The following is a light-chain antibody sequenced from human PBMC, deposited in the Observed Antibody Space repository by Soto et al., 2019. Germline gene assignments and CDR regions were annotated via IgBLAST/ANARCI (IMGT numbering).Light chain of an antibody. CDR2: DAS. J-gene: IGKJ4*01. Sequence: DIQMTHSPSTRSASVGDRVTITCRASHNINRWLAWYQQKPGKAPKLLIYDASSLESGVPARFSGSGSGTEFTLTISSLQSEDFAVYYCQQYNNWPLTFGGGTKVDIK. CDR3: QQYNNWPLT. CDR1: HNINRW. V-gene: IGKV1-5*01.